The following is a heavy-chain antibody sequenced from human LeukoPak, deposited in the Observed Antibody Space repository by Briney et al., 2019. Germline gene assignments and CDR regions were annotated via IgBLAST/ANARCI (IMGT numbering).Heavy chain of an antibody. J-gene: IGHJ4*02. CDR3: AKSFDYDVLTGQDY. CDR1: GFTFNNYA. CDR2: ISGSCSNT. Sequence: GGSLRLSCAASGFTFNNYAMSWVRQAPGKGLEWGSVISGSCSNTYYANSVKGRFTISRDNSENTLYLQMNSLRAEDTAIYYCAKSFDYDVLTGQDYWGQGTLVTVSS. D-gene: IGHD3-9*01. V-gene: IGHV3-23*01.